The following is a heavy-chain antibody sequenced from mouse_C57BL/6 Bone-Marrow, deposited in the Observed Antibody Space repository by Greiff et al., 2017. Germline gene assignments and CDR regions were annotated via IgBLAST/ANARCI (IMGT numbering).Heavy chain of an antibody. V-gene: IGHV1-64*01. J-gene: IGHJ1*03. CDR1: GYTFTSYW. Sequence: QVQLQQSGAELVKPGASVKLSCKASGYTFTSYWMHWVKQRTGHGLEWIGMIHPNSGSTNYNEKFKSKDTLTVDKSSSTAYMQLSSLTAEDSAVYYGGNGYFDVWGTGTTVTVSS. CDR3: GNGYFDV. CDR2: IHPNSGST. D-gene: IGHD2-1*01.